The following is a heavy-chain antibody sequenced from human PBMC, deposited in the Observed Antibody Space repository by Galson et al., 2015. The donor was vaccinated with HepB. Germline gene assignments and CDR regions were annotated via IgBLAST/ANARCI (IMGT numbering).Heavy chain of an antibody. Sequence: ETLSLTCTVSGGSISSYFWSWIRQPPGKGLEWIAYITYSGSTNYNPSLKSRVTMSIDTSNNQFSLRLTSVTAADTAVYYCARVVDTAMDTFDYWGQGTLVTVSS. J-gene: IGHJ4*02. CDR1: GGSISSYF. CDR2: ITYSGST. D-gene: IGHD5-18*01. V-gene: IGHV4-59*01. CDR3: ARVVDTAMDTFDY.